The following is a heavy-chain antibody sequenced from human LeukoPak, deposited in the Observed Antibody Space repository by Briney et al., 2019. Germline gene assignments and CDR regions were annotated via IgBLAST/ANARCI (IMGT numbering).Heavy chain of an antibody. J-gene: IGHJ4*02. CDR1: GFTFSSYG. V-gene: IGHV3-33*06. CDR2: IWYDGSNK. CDR3: AKGSRYCSGGSCPSYFDY. D-gene: IGHD2-15*01. Sequence: GRSLRLSCAASGFTFSSYGMHWVRQAPGKGLEGVAVIWYDGSNKYYADSVKGRFTISRDNSKNTMYLQMNSLRAEDTAVYYCAKGSRYCSGGSCPSYFDYWGQGTLVTVSS.